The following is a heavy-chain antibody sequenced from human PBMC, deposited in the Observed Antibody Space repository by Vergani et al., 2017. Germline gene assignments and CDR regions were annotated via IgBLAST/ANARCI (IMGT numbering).Heavy chain of an antibody. CDR3: ARVEGAGKLSY. V-gene: IGHV4-59*08. D-gene: IGHD1-26*01. CDR2: IYYSGST. Sequence: QVQLQESGPGLVKPSETLSLTCTVSGGSISSYYWSWIRQPPGKGLEWIGYIYYSGSTYYNPSLKSRVTISVDTSKNQFSLKLSSVTAPDTAVYYCARVEGAGKLSYWGQGTLVTVSS. J-gene: IGHJ4*02. CDR1: GGSISSYY.